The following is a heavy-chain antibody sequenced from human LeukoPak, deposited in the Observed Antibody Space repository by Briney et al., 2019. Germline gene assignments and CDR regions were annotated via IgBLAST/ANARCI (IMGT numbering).Heavy chain of an antibody. CDR2: ISYDGSNK. V-gene: IGHV3-30*18. CDR1: GGTFSSYG. D-gene: IGHD3-10*01. Sequence: SCKASGGTFSSYGMHWVRQAPGKGLERVAVISYDGSNKYYADSVKGRFTISRDNSKNTLYLQMNSLRAEDTAVYYCAKSMVRGVIIPYCFDYWGQGTLVTVSS. J-gene: IGHJ4*02. CDR3: AKSMVRGVIIPYCFDY.